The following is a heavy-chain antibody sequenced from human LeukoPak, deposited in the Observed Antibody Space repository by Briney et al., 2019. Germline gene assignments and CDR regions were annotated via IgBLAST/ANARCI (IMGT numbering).Heavy chain of an antibody. CDR3: ASDYYGSGSYYNSLDY. CDR2: INPNSGGT. Sequence: GASVEVSCKASGYTFTGYYMHWVRQAPGQGLEWMGWINPNSGGTNYAQKFQGRVTMTRDTSISTAYMELSRLRSNDTAVYYCASDYYGSGSYYNSLDYWGQGTLVTVSS. D-gene: IGHD3-10*01. CDR1: GYTFTGYY. V-gene: IGHV1-2*02. J-gene: IGHJ4*02.